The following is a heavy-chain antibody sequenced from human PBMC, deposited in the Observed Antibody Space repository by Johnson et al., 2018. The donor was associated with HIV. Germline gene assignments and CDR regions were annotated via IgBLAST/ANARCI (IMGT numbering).Heavy chain of an antibody. V-gene: IGHV3-30*04. Sequence: QVQLVESGGGVVRPGGSLRLSCAASGFAFSSYAMHWVRQAPGKGLEWVAVISYDGTSKYQADSVKGRFTISRDNSKNTLFMQMNSLGTDDTAVYYGATATASDALDIWGQGTMVTVSS. J-gene: IGHJ3*02. CDR1: GFAFSSYA. D-gene: IGHD1-1*01. CDR2: ISYDGTSK. CDR3: ATATASDALDI.